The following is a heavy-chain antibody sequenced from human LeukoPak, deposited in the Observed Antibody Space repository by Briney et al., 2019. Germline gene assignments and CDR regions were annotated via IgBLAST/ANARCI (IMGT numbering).Heavy chain of an antibody. CDR1: GYSISSGYY. J-gene: IGHJ4*02. D-gene: IGHD3-10*01. Sequence: SETLSLACTVSGYSISSGYYWGWIRPPPGKGLEWIGSIYHSGSTYYNPSLKSRVTLSVDTSKNQFSLKLSSVTAADTAVYYCARDSYYYGSGSYYIDYWGQGTLVTVSS. V-gene: IGHV4-38-2*02. CDR3: ARDSYYYGSGSYYIDY. CDR2: IYHSGST.